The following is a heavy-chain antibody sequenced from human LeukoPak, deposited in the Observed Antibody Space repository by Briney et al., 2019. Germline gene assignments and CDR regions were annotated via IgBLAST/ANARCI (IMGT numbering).Heavy chain of an antibody. CDR2: ISYDGSNK. D-gene: IGHD2-2*02. CDR1: GFTFSSYG. V-gene: IGHV3-30*18. J-gene: IGHJ5*02. CDR3: AKTDCTSTSCYIGWFDP. Sequence: GRSLRLSCAASGFTFSSYGMHWVRQAPGKGLEWVAVISYDGSNKYYADSVKGRFTISRDNSKNTLYLQMNSLRAEDTAVYYCAKTDCTSTSCYIGWFDPWGQGTLVTVSS.